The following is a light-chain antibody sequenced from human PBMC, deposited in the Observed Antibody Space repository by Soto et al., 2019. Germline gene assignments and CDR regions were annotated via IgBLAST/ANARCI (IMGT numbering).Light chain of an antibody. J-gene: IGKJ1*01. CDR1: QSVSRW. CDR2: EAS. V-gene: IGKV1-5*01. Sequence: DIQMTQSPSTLSASVGDTVTITCRASQSVSRWLNWYQQKPGKAPRLLIYEASNLESGVPIRFSGSGSGTDFVLTITSLQPADSATYYCQQFNSQVWTFGQGTRVEI. CDR3: QQFNSQVWT.